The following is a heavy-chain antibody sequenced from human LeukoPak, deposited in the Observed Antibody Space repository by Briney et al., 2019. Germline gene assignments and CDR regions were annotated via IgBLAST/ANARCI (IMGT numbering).Heavy chain of an antibody. CDR1: GGTFSSYA. J-gene: IGHJ4*02. Sequence: SVKVSCKASGGTFSSYAISWVRHAPGQGLEWMGGIIPIFGTANYAQKFQGRVTITADESTSTAYMELSSLRSEDTAMYYCARDPRGRGYSYGPFDYWGQGTLVTVSS. V-gene: IGHV1-69*13. D-gene: IGHD5-18*01. CDR2: IIPIFGTA. CDR3: ARDPRGRGYSYGPFDY.